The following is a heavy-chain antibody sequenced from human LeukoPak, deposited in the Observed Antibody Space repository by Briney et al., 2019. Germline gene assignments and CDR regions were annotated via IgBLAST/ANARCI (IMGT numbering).Heavy chain of an antibody. Sequence: GRSLRLSCAASGFTFSSYAMLWVRQAPGKGLEWVAVISYDGSNNYYGDSVKGRFTISRDNSKNTLYLQMNSLRAEDTTVYYCARDKVSGSSGWYHFYYWGQGTLVTVSS. V-gene: IGHV3-30*01. CDR2: ISYDGSNN. CDR3: ARDKVSGSSGWYHFYY. J-gene: IGHJ4*02. D-gene: IGHD6-19*01. CDR1: GFTFSSYA.